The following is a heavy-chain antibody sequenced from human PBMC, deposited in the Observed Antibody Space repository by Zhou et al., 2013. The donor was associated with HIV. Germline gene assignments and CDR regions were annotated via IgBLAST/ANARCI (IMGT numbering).Heavy chain of an antibody. CDR3: AYRRGPEYNWNDDGYYYYYMDV. CDR2: IIPIFGTA. CDR1: GGTFSSYA. Sequence: QVQLVQSGAEVKKPGSSVKVSCKASGGTFSSYAISWVRQAPGQGLEWMGGIIPIFGTANYAQKFQGRVTITADESTSTAYMELSSLRSEDTAVYYCAYRRGPEYNWNDDGYYYYYMDVWGKGTTVTVSS. J-gene: IGHJ6*03. D-gene: IGHD1-1*01. V-gene: IGHV1-69*12.